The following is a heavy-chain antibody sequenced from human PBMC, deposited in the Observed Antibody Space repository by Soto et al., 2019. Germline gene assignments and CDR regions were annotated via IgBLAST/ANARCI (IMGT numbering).Heavy chain of an antibody. Sequence: QLQLQESGPGLVKPSETLSLTCTVSGGSISSSSYYWGWIRQPPGKGLEWIGSIYYSGSTYYNPSLKCRVTISVDTSKNQFSLKLSSVTAADTAVYYCASFVDTAMVTARFDYWGQGTLVTVSS. CDR2: IYYSGST. CDR3: ASFVDTAMVTARFDY. CDR1: GGSISSSSYY. V-gene: IGHV4-39*01. D-gene: IGHD5-18*01. J-gene: IGHJ4*02.